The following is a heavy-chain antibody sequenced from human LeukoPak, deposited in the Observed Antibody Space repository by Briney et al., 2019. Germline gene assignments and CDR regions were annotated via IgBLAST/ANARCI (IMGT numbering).Heavy chain of an antibody. CDR2: IYYSGNT. CDR1: GGSISSSSYY. J-gene: IGHJ4*02. Sequence: NPSETLSLTCTVSGGSISSSSYYWGWIRQPPGKGLEWIGSIYYSGNTYYNPSLKSRVTISVDTSKNQFSLKLSSVTAADTAVYYCARRYGDHIDYWGQGTLVTVSS. CDR3: ARRYGDHIDY. V-gene: IGHV4-39*01. D-gene: IGHD4-17*01.